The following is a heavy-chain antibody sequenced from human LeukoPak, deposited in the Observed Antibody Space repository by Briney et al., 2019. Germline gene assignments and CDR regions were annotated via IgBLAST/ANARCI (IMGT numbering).Heavy chain of an antibody. CDR2: IASDGNYR. J-gene: IGHJ4*02. D-gene: IGHD1-1*01. CDR1: GFTFTNYG. V-gene: IGHV3-30*02. CDR3: ANLPYNWNEYFDDY. Sequence: GGSLGLSCAASGFTFTNYGMHWVRQAPGKGLEWVAYIASDGNYRDYVDSVRGRFTVSRDNSKNTLYLQMDSLRAEDTAVYYCANLPYNWNEYFDDYWGQGTLVTVSS.